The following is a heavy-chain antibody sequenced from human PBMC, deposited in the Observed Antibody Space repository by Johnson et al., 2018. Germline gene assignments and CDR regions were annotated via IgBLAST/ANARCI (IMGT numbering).Heavy chain of an antibody. V-gene: IGHV1-8*01. CDR1: GYTFTSYD. CDR3: AAGAATDAFDI. D-gene: IGHD2-15*01. CDR2: MNPNSGNT. Sequence: QVQLVQSGAEVKEPGASVKVSCKASGYTFTSYDINWVRQATGQGLEWMGRMNPNSGNTGNAQTFQERVTITRDMSTRTAPMDLSSLGSEDTAVYYCAAGAATDAFDIWGQGTMVTVSS. J-gene: IGHJ3*02.